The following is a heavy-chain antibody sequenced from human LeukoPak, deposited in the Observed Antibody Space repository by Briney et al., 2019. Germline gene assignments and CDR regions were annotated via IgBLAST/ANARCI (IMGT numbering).Heavy chain of an antibody. CDR2: TGSNGVT. J-gene: IGHJ4*02. D-gene: IGHD6-19*01. CDR1: GFTFRTYA. V-gene: IGHV3-23*01. CDR3: ARDELLIAVGAYFDY. Sequence: GGSLRLSCTGSGFTFRTYAFSWVRQAPGKGLEWVSATGSNGVTYYADSVKGRFTISRDNSKNTLYLQMNSLRAEDTAVYYCARDELLIAVGAYFDYWGQGTLVTVSS.